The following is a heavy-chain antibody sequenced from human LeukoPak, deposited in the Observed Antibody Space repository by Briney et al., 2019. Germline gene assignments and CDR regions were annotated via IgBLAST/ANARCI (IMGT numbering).Heavy chain of an antibody. CDR1: GGSFSGYY. V-gene: IGHV4-34*01. D-gene: IGHD3-3*01. J-gene: IGHJ4*02. Sequence: TLSLTCAVYGGSFSGYYWSWIRQPPGKGLEWIGEINHSGSTNYNPSLKSRVTISVDTSKNQFSLKLSSVTAADTAVYYCARATYDFWSGPNTDYWGQGTLVTVSS. CDR3: ARATYDFWSGPNTDY. CDR2: INHSGST.